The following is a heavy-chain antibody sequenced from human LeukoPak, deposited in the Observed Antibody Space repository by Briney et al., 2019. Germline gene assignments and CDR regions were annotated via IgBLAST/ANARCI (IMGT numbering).Heavy chain of an antibody. CDR2: INPKSGGT. D-gene: IGHD3-9*01. Sequence: ASVEVSCKASGYTFTDYYMHWVRQAPGQGLEWMGWINPKSGGTNYAQSFQGRVTMTTDTSIRTSYMEVKNLRSDDTAMYYCARVVDDIHWFGPWGQGTLVTVSS. J-gene: IGHJ5*02. CDR3: ARVVDDIHWFGP. CDR1: GYTFTDYY. V-gene: IGHV1-2*02.